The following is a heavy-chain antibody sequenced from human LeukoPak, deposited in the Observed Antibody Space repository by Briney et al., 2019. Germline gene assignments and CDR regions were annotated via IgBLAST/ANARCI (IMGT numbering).Heavy chain of an antibody. Sequence: ASVKVSCKASEGTFSSYAISCVRQAPGQGLEWMGGIIPIFGTANYAQKFQGRVTITTDESTSTAYMELSSLRSEDTAVYYCAREKGFLVFDYWGQGTLVTVSS. CDR3: AREKGFLVFDY. V-gene: IGHV1-69*05. D-gene: IGHD6-13*01. J-gene: IGHJ4*02. CDR1: EGTFSSYA. CDR2: IIPIFGTA.